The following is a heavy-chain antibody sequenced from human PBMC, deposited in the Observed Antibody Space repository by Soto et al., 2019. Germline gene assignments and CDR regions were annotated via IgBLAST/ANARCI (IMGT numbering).Heavy chain of an antibody. J-gene: IGHJ4*02. D-gene: IGHD4-17*01. Sequence: EVQLLESGGGLIQSGGSLRLSCAASGFTFSNYAMSWVRQAPGKGLEWVSGITSSSTTNYADSVKGRFTISRDNSKNTLYLQMNSLRPEVTAVYYCAKDRWVTTVGTPSVDYWGQGTLVTVSS. CDR2: ITSSSTT. CDR3: AKDRWVTTVGTPSVDY. CDR1: GFTFSNYA. V-gene: IGHV3-23*01.